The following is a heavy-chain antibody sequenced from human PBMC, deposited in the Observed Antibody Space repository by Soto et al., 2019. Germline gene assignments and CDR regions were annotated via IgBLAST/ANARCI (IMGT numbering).Heavy chain of an antibody. D-gene: IGHD4-17*01. V-gene: IGHV3-21*01. J-gene: IGHJ4*02. Sequence: EVQLVESGGGLVKPGGSLRLSCAASGFTFSSYSMNWVRQAPGKGLEWVSSISSSGSYKYYADSVKGRFTISRDNAKKSLYLQMKSLRAEDTAVYYCARDPYGGKDYWGQGTLVTVSS. CDR2: ISSSGSYK. CDR1: GFTFSSYS. CDR3: ARDPYGGKDY.